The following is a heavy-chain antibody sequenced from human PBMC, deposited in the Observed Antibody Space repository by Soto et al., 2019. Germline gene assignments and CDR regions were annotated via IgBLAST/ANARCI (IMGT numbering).Heavy chain of an antibody. CDR2: IYYSGST. D-gene: IGHD6-13*01. V-gene: IGHV4-39*07. J-gene: IGHJ3*02. CDR3: ASGIAAADKRAFDI. Sequence: SETLSLTCTVSGGSISSSSYYWGWIRQPPGKGLEWIGSIYYSGSTYYNPSLKSRVTISVDKSKNQFSLKLSSVTAADTAVYYCASGIAAADKRAFDIWGQGTMVTVSS. CDR1: GGSISSSSYY.